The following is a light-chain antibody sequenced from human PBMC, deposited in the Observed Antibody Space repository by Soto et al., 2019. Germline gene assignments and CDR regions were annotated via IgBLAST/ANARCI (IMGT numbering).Light chain of an antibody. CDR2: DAS. V-gene: IGKV3-11*01. CDR3: QQRSNWPS. J-gene: IGKJ5*01. Sequence: EIVLTQSPATLSWSPGERATLSCRASQSVASYLAWYQQKPGQTPRLLIYDASNRATGVPARFSGSGSGPDFTLTISSLEPEDFAVYYCQQRSNWPSFGQGTRLEIK. CDR1: QSVASY.